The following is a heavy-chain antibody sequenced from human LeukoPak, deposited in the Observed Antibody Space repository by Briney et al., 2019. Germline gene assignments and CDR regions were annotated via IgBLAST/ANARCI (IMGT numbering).Heavy chain of an antibody. CDR2: IYPGDYDT. Sequence: AESLKISCKASAYRTINYWSSRGDQLPGKGREGRGIIYPGDYDTIYSPSFQRQVTISGHKSISTAPLKWSSLKASDTAMYYCARRTTGTKWFDYWGQGTLVTVSS. V-gene: IGHV5-51*07. J-gene: IGHJ4*02. D-gene: IGHD1-1*01. CDR1: AYRTINYW. CDR3: ARRTTGTKWFDY.